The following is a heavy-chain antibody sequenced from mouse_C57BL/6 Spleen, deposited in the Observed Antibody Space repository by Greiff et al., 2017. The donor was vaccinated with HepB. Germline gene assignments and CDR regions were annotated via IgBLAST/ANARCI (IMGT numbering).Heavy chain of an antibody. CDR3: ARVGYDYDRDPYYAMDY. V-gene: IGHV1-53*01. D-gene: IGHD2-4*01. J-gene: IGHJ4*01. Sequence: VQLQQPGTELVKPGASVKLSCKASGYTFTSYWMHWVKQRPGQGLEWIGNINPSNGGTNYNEKFKSKATLTVDKSSSTAYMQLSSLTSEDSAVYYCARVGYDYDRDPYYAMDYWGQGTSVTVSS. CDR1: GYTFTSYW. CDR2: INPSNGGT.